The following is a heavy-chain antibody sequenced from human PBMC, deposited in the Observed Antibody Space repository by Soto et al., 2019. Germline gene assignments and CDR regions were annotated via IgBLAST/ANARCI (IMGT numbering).Heavy chain of an antibody. CDR1: GFIFKDFA. D-gene: IGHD3-3*01. Sequence: EVQLFESGGGLVEPGESLRLSCAASGFIFKDFAMSWVRQAPGKGLEWVSTITTSDDITYSAESVRGRFTISRDNSANTLFLQVGSLRGDDTATYYCTKGDSSGYFDPSSGYATPDHWGQGTLGTVSS. CDR2: ITTSDDIT. CDR3: TKGDSSGYFDPSSGYATPDH. J-gene: IGHJ5*02. V-gene: IGHV3-23*01.